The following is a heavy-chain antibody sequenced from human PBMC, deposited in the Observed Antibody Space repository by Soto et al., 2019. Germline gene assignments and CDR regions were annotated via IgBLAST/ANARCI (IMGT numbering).Heavy chain of an antibody. CDR2: VNYRGRT. CDR3: SRYSYNCDA. CDR1: GGSIRSYY. D-gene: IGHD1-1*01. V-gene: IGHV4-59*01. J-gene: IGHJ4*02. Sequence: SETPSPTCTVSGGSIRSYYWSCLRQPTGKALEWLGSVNYRGRTDYNPSIMSRVTISVDTCKKQCSVMLRSVTAPDPAVSSCSRYSYNCDAWGPG.